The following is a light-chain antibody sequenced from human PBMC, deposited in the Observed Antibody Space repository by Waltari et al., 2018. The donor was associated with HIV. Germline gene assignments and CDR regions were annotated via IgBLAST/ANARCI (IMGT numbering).Light chain of an antibody. Sequence: QSVLTQPPSVSGAPGQRVTISCTGNSSNIGGGFDVHWYQPLPGTAPKLLIYVDTNRPSGVPDRFSGSKSGTSASLAITGLQAEDEADYYCQSYDSGLSVVFGGGTKLTVL. J-gene: IGLJ3*02. CDR1: SSNIGGGFD. CDR3: QSYDSGLSVV. CDR2: VDT. V-gene: IGLV1-40*01.